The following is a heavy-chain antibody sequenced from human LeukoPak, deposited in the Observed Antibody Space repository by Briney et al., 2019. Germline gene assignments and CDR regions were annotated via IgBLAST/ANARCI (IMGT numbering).Heavy chain of an antibody. Sequence: GGSLRLSCAASGFTFSTYGIHWVRQAPGKGLEWVAFIRYDGSNKYYADSVKGRFTISRDNSKNTLYLQMNSLRAEDTAVYYCAKDVSFVDTAMVTPPGYMDVWGKGTTVTISS. CDR2: IRYDGSNK. V-gene: IGHV3-30*02. J-gene: IGHJ6*03. CDR1: GFTFSTYG. D-gene: IGHD5-18*01. CDR3: AKDVSFVDTAMVTPPGYMDV.